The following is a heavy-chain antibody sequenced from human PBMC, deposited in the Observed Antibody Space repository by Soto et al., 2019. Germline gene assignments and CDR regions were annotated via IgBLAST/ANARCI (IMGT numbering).Heavy chain of an antibody. CDR3: AKDILRDQLDWGMDV. Sequence: QVQLVESGGGVVQPGGSLRLSCSGSGFIFSGYGMHWVRQPPGKGLEWVAVISYDGRRKHYEDSVKGRFTVSRDNSQNTVYLEMNSLRVEDSAIYYCAKDILRDQLDWGMDVWGQGTTVTVSS. CDR2: ISYDGRRK. V-gene: IGHV3-30*18. CDR1: GFIFSGYG. J-gene: IGHJ6*02. D-gene: IGHD3-9*01.